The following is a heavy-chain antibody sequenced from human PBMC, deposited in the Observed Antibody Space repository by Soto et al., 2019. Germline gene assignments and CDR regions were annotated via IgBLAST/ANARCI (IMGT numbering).Heavy chain of an antibody. V-gene: IGHV3-33*01. Sequence: GGSLRPSCAASGFTFSSYGMHWVRQAPGKGLEWVAVIWYDGSNKYYADSVKGRFTISRDNSKNTLYLQMNSLRAEDTAVYYCAISYYYGDSYYYYGMDVWGQGTTVTVSS. J-gene: IGHJ6*02. D-gene: IGHD4-17*01. CDR1: GFTFSSYG. CDR2: IWYDGSNK. CDR3: AISYYYGDSYYYYGMDV.